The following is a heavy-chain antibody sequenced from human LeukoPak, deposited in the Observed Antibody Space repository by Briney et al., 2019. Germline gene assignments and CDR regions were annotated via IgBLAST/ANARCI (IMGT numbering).Heavy chain of an antibody. CDR1: GYSFTSYW. D-gene: IGHD3-10*01. CDR3: ATSTYYYGSGSYYPGYYYGMDV. V-gene: IGHV5-51*01. Sequence: GESLKISCKGSGYSFTSYWIGWVRQMPGKGPEWMGIIYPGDSDTRYSPSFQGQVTISADKSISTAYLQWSSLKASDTAMYYCATSTYYYGSGSYYPGYYYGMDVWGQGTTVTVSS. J-gene: IGHJ6*02. CDR2: IYPGDSDT.